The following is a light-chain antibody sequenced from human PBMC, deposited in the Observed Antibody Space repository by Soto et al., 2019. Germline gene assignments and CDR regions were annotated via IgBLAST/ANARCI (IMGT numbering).Light chain of an antibody. CDR3: QQYDNLFT. Sequence: DLQMTQSPSSLSASVGDRVTSTCQARQDISNNLNWSQQKPGKAPKLLIYDASNLETGVPARFSGSASGNYVTSTIISLQPDDIANYYCQQYDNLFTFGPGNNVDIK. J-gene: IGKJ3*01. V-gene: IGKV1-33*01. CDR1: QDISNN. CDR2: DAS.